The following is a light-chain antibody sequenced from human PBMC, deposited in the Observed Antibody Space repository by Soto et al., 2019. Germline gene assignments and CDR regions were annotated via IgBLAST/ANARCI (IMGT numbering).Light chain of an antibody. CDR3: CSYAGSSTVI. CDR1: RSDVGSHNL. CDR2: DVN. J-gene: IGLJ2*01. Sequence: QSALTQPASVSGSPGQSITISCTGSRSDVGSHNLVSWYQHHPGKAPKLMIYDVNKRPSGVSNRFSGSKSGNTASLTISGLQPEDEADYYCCSYAGSSTVIFVGGTKVTVL. V-gene: IGLV2-23*02.